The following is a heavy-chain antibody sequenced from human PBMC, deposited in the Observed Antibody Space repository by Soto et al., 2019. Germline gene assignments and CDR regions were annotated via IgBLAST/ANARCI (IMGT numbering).Heavy chain of an antibody. V-gene: IGHV3-30*18. D-gene: IGHD3-3*01. CDR3: AKDLSEWLLVSHYYGMDV. CDR1: VFTFSSYG. J-gene: IGHJ6*01. Sequence: HPGGSLRVSCATSVFTFSSYGMHWVRQAPGKGLEWVAVISYDGSNKYYADSVKGRFTISRDNSKNTLYLQMNSLRAEDTAVYYCAKDLSEWLLVSHYYGMDVWGHGTTVTVSS. CDR2: ISYDGSNK.